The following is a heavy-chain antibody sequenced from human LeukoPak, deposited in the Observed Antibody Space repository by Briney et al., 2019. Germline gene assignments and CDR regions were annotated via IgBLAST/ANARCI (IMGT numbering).Heavy chain of an antibody. CDR2: ISYSGTT. V-gene: IGHV4-39*01. J-gene: IGHJ5*01. D-gene: IGHD3-9*01. Sequence: SETLSLTFTVSGGSITTSPYTSGCIRPPPGKGLEWSGTISYSGTTYYKPSLKSRVTLSIVTSKNQSSLNLSSATAADTAVYYCARHPTGYPNWFDSWGQGTLVIVSS. CDR1: GGSITTSPYT. CDR3: ARHPTGYPNWFDS.